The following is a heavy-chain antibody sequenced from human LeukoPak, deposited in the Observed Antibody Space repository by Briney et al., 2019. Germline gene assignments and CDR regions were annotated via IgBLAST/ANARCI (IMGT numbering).Heavy chain of an antibody. D-gene: IGHD3-22*01. Sequence: GASVTVSCKTSGYTFTNHPMHWMRQAPGQRLEWMGWINTDNGNTKYSQKFRGRVAFTRDTSASTAYMELNSLTSEDTSVYYCAPLIGAYIDYWGQGTLVTVSS. CDR3: APLIGAYIDY. CDR1: GYTFTNHP. CDR2: INTDNGNT. V-gene: IGHV1-3*04. J-gene: IGHJ4*02.